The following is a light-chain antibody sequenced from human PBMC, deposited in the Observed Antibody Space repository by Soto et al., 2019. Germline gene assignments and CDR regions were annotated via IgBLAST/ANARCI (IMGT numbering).Light chain of an antibody. CDR2: AAS. CDR1: QGIRSA. J-gene: IGKJ1*01. CDR3: QQSYSTLVT. V-gene: IGKV1-39*01. Sequence: IQVTQSPSSLSASVGDRVTITCRTSQGIRSALGWYQQKPGKVPKLLIYAASSLQSGVPSRFSGSGSGTDFTLTISSLQPEDFATYYCQQSYSTLVTFGQGTKVDIK.